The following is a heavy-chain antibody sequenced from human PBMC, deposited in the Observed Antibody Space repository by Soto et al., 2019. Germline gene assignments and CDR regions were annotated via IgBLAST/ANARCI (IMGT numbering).Heavy chain of an antibody. J-gene: IGHJ4*02. CDR3: ERGGYGPSGSH. V-gene: IGHV3-21*01. Sequence: PGGSLRLSCAASRFTFSNYSMNWVRQAPGKGLEWVSSISSTSSHTYYADSVKGRFTISRDNAKSSLYLQMDSLRADDTAVYHCERGGYGPSGSHWGQGTLVTVSS. CDR2: ISSTSSHT. D-gene: IGHD3-22*01. CDR1: RFTFSNYS.